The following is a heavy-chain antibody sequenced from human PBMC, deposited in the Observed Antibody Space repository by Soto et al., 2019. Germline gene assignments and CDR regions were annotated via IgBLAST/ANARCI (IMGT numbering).Heavy chain of an antibody. V-gene: IGHV1-69*13. CDR1: GGTFSSYA. Sequence: GASVKVSCKASGGTFSSYAISWVRQAPGQGLEWMGGIIPIFGTANYAQKFQGRVTITADESTSTAYMELSSLRPEDTAVYYCATDYYDSSGYPNFDYWGQGTLVTVSS. CDR3: ATDYYDSSGYPNFDY. CDR2: IIPIFGTA. J-gene: IGHJ4*02. D-gene: IGHD3-22*01.